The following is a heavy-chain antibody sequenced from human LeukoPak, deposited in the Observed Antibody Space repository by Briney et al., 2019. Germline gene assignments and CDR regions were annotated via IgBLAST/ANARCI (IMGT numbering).Heavy chain of an antibody. D-gene: IGHD3-3*01. J-gene: IGHJ6*02. CDR1: GFTFIRYS. Sequence: GGSLRLSCAASGFTFIRYSMNWVRQAPGKGLEWVSHISAGSTSIIYYADSVEGRFTISRDNAKNSLYLQMNSLRAEDTAVYYCAKEGSVKRFLEWLFPHYGMDVWGQGTTVTVSS. V-gene: IGHV3-48*01. CDR3: AKEGSVKRFLEWLFPHYGMDV. CDR2: ISAGSTSII.